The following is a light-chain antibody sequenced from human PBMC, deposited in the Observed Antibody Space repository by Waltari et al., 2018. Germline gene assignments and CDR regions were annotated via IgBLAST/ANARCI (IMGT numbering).Light chain of an antibody. J-gene: IGKJ1*01. Sequence: EMVLTQSPGTLSVTPGERATLSCRASQIVISRYLAWYQQKPGQAPRLLIFVASSRATGIPDRFTGSGSGTDFSLTISSVEPEDSAVYYCHGYGSSPTWTFGQGTKVEIK. CDR3: HGYGSSPTWT. V-gene: IGKV3-20*01. CDR1: QIVISRY. CDR2: VAS.